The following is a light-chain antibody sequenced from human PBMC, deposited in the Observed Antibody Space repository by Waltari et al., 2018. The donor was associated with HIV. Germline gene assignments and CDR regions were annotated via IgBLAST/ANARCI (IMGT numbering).Light chain of an antibody. CDR2: DVS. V-gene: IGLV2-14*01. Sequence: QSALTQPASVSGSPGQSITISCTGTSSDVGGYNYVSWYQQHPGKAPKLMIYDVSKRPSGVSNRFSGSKSGNTASLTISGLQAEDEADYYCSSYTSSTRGWVFGGGTKLTVL. CDR3: SSYTSSTRGWV. J-gene: IGLJ3*02. CDR1: SSDVGGYNY.